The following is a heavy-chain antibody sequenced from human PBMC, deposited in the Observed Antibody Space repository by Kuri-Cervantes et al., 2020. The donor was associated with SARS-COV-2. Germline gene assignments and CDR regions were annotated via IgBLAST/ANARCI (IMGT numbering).Heavy chain of an antibody. CDR1: GGSISTYY. J-gene: IGHJ4*02. V-gene: IGHV4-59*01. CDR3: ATGSYYVAYDY. CDR2: HYYSGST. D-gene: IGHD1-26*01. Sequence: SCTVSGGSISTYYWSWIRQRPGKGLEWIGYHYYSGSTNYNPSLKSRVTISLDTSKNRFSLKLSSVTAADTAVYYCATGSYYVAYDYWGRGTLVTVSS.